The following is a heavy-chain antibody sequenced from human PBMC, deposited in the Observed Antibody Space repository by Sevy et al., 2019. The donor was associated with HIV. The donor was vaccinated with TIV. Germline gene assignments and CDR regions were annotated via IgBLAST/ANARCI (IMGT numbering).Heavy chain of an antibody. D-gene: IGHD3-22*01. V-gene: IGHV3-66*01. CDR1: GFTVSDNY. Sequence: GGSRRLSCAASGFTVSDNYMAWVRLAPGKGLEWVSLIDSDGSAYYADSVKGRLTISRDNVKNTIYLQINALRAEDTGLYFCARDRYYDASGYYYYYYGMDVWGQGTTVTVSS. J-gene: IGHJ6*02. CDR3: ARDRYYDASGYYYYYYGMDV. CDR2: IDSDGSA.